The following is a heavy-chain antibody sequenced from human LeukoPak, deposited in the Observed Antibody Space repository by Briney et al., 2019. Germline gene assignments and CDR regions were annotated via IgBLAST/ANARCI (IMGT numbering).Heavy chain of an antibody. J-gene: IGHJ4*02. Sequence: GGSLRLSCVASEFVFSSHAMIWVRQAPGKGLEWISSITSSSSHIFXADSVXGRFTISRDNANNALHLQMNSLRAEDTAVYYCARDRAKVIATLMEWGQGTLVTVSS. CDR2: ITSSSSHI. V-gene: IGHV3-21*01. CDR3: ARDRAKVIATLME. CDR1: EFVFSSHA. D-gene: IGHD2-21*01.